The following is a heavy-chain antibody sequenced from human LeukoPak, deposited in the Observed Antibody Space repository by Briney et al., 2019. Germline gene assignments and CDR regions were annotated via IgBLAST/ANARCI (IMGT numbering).Heavy chain of an antibody. D-gene: IGHD4-17*01. CDR3: ARDLTTVTGNRGDI. CDR2: IIPIFGTA. J-gene: IGHJ3*02. V-gene: IGHV1-69*06. CDR1: GGTFSSYA. Sequence: PVKVSCKASGGTFSSYAISWVRQAPGQGLEWMGGIIPIFGTANYAQKFQGRVTITADKSTSTAYMELSSLRSEDTAVYYCARDLTTVTGNRGDIWGQGTMVTVSS.